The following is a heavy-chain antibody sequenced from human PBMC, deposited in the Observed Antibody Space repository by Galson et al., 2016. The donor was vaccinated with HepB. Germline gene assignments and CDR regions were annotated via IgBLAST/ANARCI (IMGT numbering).Heavy chain of an antibody. CDR1: GFTFSSYA. CDR3: ARNPDSSTWYMSWYFDL. J-gene: IGHJ2*01. Sequence: SLRLSCAASGFTFSSYAMSWVRQAPGKGLEWVSSSGSGGPTYYADSVKGRFTISRDSAKNSVYLQMNSLRDEDKAVYYCARNPDSSTWYMSWYFDLWGRGTLVTVSS. CDR2: SGSGGPT. D-gene: IGHD6-13*01. V-gene: IGHV3-23*01.